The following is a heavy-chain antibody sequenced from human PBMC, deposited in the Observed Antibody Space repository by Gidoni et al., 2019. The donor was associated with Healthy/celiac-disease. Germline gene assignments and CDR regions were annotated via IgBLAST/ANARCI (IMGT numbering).Heavy chain of an antibody. CDR2: ISSSSSYI. V-gene: IGHV3-21*01. CDR3: AREENYYYDSSGYYPLFDY. D-gene: IGHD3-22*01. CDR1: GFTFSSYS. Sequence: EVQLVESGGGLVKPGGSLSLSCAASGFTFSSYSMNWVRQAPGKGLEWVSSISSSSSYIYYADSVKGRFTISRDNAKNSLYLQMNSLRAEDTAVYYCAREENYYYDSSGYYPLFDYWGQGTLVTVSS. J-gene: IGHJ4*02.